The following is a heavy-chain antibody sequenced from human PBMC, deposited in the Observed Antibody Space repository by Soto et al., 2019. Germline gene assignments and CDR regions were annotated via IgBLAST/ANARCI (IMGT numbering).Heavy chain of an antibody. CDR1: GGTFSSYA. J-gene: IGHJ4*02. D-gene: IGHD3-22*01. Sequence: ASVKVSCKASGGTFSSYAISWVRQAPGQGLEWMGWINPKKGDTNYAQKFQGRVTMTTDTSTSTAYMELRRLRSDDTAVYYCAKGKERDYYDSSGPVWGQGTLVTVSS. V-gene: IGHV1-18*01. CDR3: AKGKERDYYDSSGPV. CDR2: INPKKGDT.